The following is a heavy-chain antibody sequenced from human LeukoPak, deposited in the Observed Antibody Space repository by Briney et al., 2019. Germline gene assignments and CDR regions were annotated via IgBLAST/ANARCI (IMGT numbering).Heavy chain of an antibody. CDR1: GYTLTELS. Sequence: ASVKVSCKVSGYTLTELSMHWVRQAPGKGLEWMGGFDPEDGETIYAQKFQGRVTMTRNTSISTAYMELSSLRSEDTAVYYCARGWLGYYGSGNWFDPWGQGTLVTVSS. J-gene: IGHJ5*02. CDR2: FDPEDGET. D-gene: IGHD3-10*01. V-gene: IGHV1-24*01. CDR3: ARGWLGYYGSGNWFDP.